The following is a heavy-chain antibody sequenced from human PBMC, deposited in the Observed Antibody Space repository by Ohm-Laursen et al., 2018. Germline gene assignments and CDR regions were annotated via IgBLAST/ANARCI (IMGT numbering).Heavy chain of an antibody. D-gene: IGHD6-13*01. CDR3: LTKQQQPY. J-gene: IGHJ4*02. CDR1: GFTFSSYA. Sequence: SLRLSCTASGFTFSSYAMSWVRQTPGKSLECISTISGSGASSHYADSVKGRFTISRDNSKNTLFLQMNSLRAEDTAVYYCLTKQQQPYWGQGTLVTVSS. V-gene: IGHV3-23*01. CDR2: ISGSGASS.